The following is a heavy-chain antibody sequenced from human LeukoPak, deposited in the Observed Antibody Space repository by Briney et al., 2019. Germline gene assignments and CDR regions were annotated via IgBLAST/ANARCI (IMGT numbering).Heavy chain of an antibody. Sequence: GGSLRLSCAASGFTFSSYAMSWVRQAPGKGLEWVSAIGGSGDSTWYTDSVRGRFTISRDNSKSTLSLQMNSLRAEDTAIYYCAKHISSWYNFDYWGQGTLVTVSS. D-gene: IGHD6-13*01. V-gene: IGHV3-23*01. CDR1: GFTFSSYA. CDR2: IGGSGDST. J-gene: IGHJ4*02. CDR3: AKHISSWYNFDY.